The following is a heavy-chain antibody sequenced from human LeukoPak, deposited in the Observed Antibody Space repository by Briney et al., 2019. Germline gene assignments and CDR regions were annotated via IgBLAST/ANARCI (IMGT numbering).Heavy chain of an antibody. V-gene: IGHV4-34*01. CDR3: ANKGALGGIPAYPRKAYYFDY. Sequence: SETLCLTCAVSGGSFSCYTLTWIRQPPGKGLEWIGDISQGGTTNYNPSLKSRVTISPDTSKSQFSLNLTSVTAADTAVYFCANKGALGGIPAYPRKAYYFDYWGQGILVTVSS. CDR1: GGSFSCYT. CDR2: ISQGGTT. D-gene: IGHD2-15*01. J-gene: IGHJ4*02.